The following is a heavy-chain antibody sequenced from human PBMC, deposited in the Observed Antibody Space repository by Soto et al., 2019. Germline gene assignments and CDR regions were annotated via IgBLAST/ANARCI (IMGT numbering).Heavy chain of an antibody. J-gene: IGHJ4*02. CDR3: AGDKITGLFDY. CDR2: IYHSGST. Sequence: SETLSLTCAVSGGSISSGGYSWSWIRQPPGKGLEWIGYIYHSGSTNYNPSLKSRVTISVDTPKNQFSLKLTSVTAADTAVYYCAGDKITGLFDYWGQGTLVTVSS. CDR1: GGSISSGGYS. V-gene: IGHV4-30-2*01. D-gene: IGHD2-8*02.